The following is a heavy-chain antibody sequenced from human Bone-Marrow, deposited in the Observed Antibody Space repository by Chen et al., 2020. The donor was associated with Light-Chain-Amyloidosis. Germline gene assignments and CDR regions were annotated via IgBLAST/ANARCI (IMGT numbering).Heavy chain of an antibody. CDR1: GFTFSDYY. J-gene: IGHJ4*02. D-gene: IGHD3-16*01. CDR3: ARGYKFGYY. CDR2: ISSSSSAI. Sequence: VRLVESGGGVVQPGGSLRLSCAASGFTFSDYYMSWIRQAPGKGLEWISYISSSSSAIYYADSVKGRFTISRDNAENSVYLQMDRLRAEDTAVYYCARGYKFGYYWGQGTLVNVSS. V-gene: IGHV3-11*01.